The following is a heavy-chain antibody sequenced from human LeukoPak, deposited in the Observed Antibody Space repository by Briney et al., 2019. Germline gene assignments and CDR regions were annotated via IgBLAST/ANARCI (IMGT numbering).Heavy chain of an antibody. Sequence: GGSLRLSCAASGFTFSNYWMTWVRQAPGKGLEWVASIEDDGSRKNHGDSVKGRFTISRDNAENSLYLQMNILRVEDTAVYYCARDIPRGSTHLDYWGQGTLVTVSA. CDR2: IEDDGSRK. J-gene: IGHJ4*02. CDR3: ARDIPRGSTHLDY. CDR1: GFTFSNYW. V-gene: IGHV3-7*01. D-gene: IGHD1-26*01.